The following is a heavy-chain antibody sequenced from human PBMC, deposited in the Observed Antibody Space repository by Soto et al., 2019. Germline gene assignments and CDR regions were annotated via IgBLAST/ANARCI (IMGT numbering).Heavy chain of an antibody. CDR2: ISYTVDA. CDR3: LGFLMLRGMESFDY. V-gene: IGHV4-59*01. CDR1: AGSISRYY. Sequence: PSETLSLTCSVSAGSISRYYWGWVRQSPGEGLEWIAHISYTVDASYNPSLKSRVTISLDTSKNQIALRLMSVTAADTAVYYCLGFLMLRGMESFDYWGQGTLVTVSS. J-gene: IGHJ4*02. D-gene: IGHD3-10*01.